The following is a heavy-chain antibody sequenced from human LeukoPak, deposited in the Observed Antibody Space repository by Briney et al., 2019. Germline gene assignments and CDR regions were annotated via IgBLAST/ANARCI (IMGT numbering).Heavy chain of an antibody. CDR1: GFTFDDCG. J-gene: IGHJ4*02. Sequence: TGGSLRLSCAASGFTFDDCGMSWVRQAPGKGLEWVSLISGDGGSTFYADSVRGRFTISRDNTRKSLSLQMSSLRSEDTALYYCARESETSGWYDYWGQGTLVTVSS. CDR2: ISGDGGST. V-gene: IGHV3-43*02. D-gene: IGHD6-19*01. CDR3: ARESETSGWYDY.